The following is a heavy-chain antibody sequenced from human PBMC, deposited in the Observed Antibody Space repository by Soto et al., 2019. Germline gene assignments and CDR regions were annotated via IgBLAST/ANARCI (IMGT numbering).Heavy chain of an antibody. CDR2: MNPNSGNT. D-gene: IGHD2-2*01. CDR1: GYTFTSYD. CDR3: ARDIVVVPAAAGRFDP. Sequence: ASVKVSCKASGYTFTSYDINWVRQATGQGLEWMGWMNPNSGNTGYAQKFQGRVTMTRNTSISTAYMELSSLRSEDTAVYYCARDIVVVPAAAGRFDPWGQGTLVTVSS. J-gene: IGHJ5*02. V-gene: IGHV1-8*01.